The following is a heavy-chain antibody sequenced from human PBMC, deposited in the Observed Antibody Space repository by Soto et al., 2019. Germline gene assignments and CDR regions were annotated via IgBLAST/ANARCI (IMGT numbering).Heavy chain of an antibody. Sequence: QVTLKESGPVLVKPTETLTLTCTFSGFSLRNARMGVSWIRQPPGKALEWLAHILSSDEKSYNTSLKGRVTLSKDTSKSQVVLTMTYEDPVDTATYFCARMLAVNYYYYCVDVWGEGTTVTVSS. J-gene: IGHJ6*02. CDR3: ARMLAVNYYYYCVDV. CDR2: ILSSDEK. D-gene: IGHD3-22*01. V-gene: IGHV2-26*01. CDR1: GFSLRNARMG.